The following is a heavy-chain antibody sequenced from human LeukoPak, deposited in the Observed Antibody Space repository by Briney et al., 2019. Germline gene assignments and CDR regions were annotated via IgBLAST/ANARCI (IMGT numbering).Heavy chain of an antibody. Sequence: GGSLRLSCAASGFTFSSYGMHWVRQAPGKGLEWVAVIWYDGSNKCYADSVKGRFTISRNNSKNTLYLQMNSLRAEDTAVYYCARAPGYWGQGTLVTVSS. CDR2: IWYDGSNK. V-gene: IGHV3-33*08. CDR3: ARAPGY. J-gene: IGHJ4*02. CDR1: GFTFSSYG.